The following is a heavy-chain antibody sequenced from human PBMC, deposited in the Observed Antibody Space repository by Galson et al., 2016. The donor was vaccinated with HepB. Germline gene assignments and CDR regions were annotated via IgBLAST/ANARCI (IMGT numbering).Heavy chain of an antibody. J-gene: IGHJ5*02. CDR2: INYRGSA. Sequence: SETLSLTCTVSGGSVSSSSYYWGWIRQPPGKGLEWIARINYRGSAYYNLSLRSRVTISGETSKNQFSRKLTSVTAADTAVYYCARGAGSGTSWFDPWGQGTLVTVSS. V-gene: IGHV4-39*01. D-gene: IGHD2-15*01. CDR3: ARGAGSGTSWFDP. CDR1: GGSVSSSSYY.